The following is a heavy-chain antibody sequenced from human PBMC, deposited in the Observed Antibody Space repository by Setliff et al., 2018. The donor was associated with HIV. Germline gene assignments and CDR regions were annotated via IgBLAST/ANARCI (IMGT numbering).Heavy chain of an antibody. CDR3: ARQAWHSGRNGYFVDY. CDR2: IYQTGSI. V-gene: IGHV4-38-2*02. CDR1: GYSITNGYY. Sequence: SETLSLTCSVSGYSITNGYYWGWFRQSPGKGLEWIATIYQTGSIYYNPSLQNRVTLLLDMSKNQFSLKLSSVTAADTAVYYCARQAWHSGRNGYFVDYWGQGTLITVSS. J-gene: IGHJ4*02. D-gene: IGHD2-15*01.